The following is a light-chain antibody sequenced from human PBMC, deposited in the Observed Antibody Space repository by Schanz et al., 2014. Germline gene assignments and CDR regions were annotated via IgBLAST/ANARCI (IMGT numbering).Light chain of an antibody. CDR2: DAS. J-gene: IGKJ1*01. Sequence: DIQMPQSPSTLSASVGDRVTITCRASQSISNYLNWYQQKPGKAPKLLIYDASTLESGVPSRFSGSGSGTDFTLTISRLQPEDFATYYCQQSYFTPWTFGQGTRVEIK. CDR3: QQSYFTPWT. V-gene: IGKV1-39*01. CDR1: QSISNY.